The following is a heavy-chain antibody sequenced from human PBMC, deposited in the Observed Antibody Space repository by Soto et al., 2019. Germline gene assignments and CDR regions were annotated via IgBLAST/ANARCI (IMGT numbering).Heavy chain of an antibody. Sequence: QAQLVQSGAEVKKPGASVKVSCEASGYTFTSYYMHWGRQAPGQGLEWMGWINPNSGDTKYAQKFRGRVTMTMDTCITTAYMEVKMLTSDDTAVYYCARQLAYCGGDCFTEPVDYWGQGTLVTVSS. V-gene: IGHV1-2*02. CDR3: ARQLAYCGGDCFTEPVDY. J-gene: IGHJ4*02. D-gene: IGHD2-21*02. CDR2: INPNSGDT. CDR1: GYTFTSYY.